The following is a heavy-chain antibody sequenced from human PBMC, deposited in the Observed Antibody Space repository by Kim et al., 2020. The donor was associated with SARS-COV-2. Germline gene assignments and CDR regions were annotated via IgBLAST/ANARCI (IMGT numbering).Heavy chain of an antibody. CDR1: GGSISSYY. D-gene: IGHD2-15*01. V-gene: IGHV4-59*01. J-gene: IGHJ6*03. CDR2: IYYSGST. Sequence: ETLSLTCTVSGGSISSYYWSWIRQPPGKGLEWIGYIYYSGSTNYNPSLKSRVTISVDTSKNQFSLKLSSVTAADTAVYYCARGRGYCSGGSCYSPYYYYYMDVWGKGTTVTVSS. CDR3: ARGRGYCSGGSCYSPYYYYYMDV.